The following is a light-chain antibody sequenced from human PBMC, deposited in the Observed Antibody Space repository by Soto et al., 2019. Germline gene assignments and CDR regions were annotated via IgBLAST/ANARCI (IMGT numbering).Light chain of an antibody. V-gene: IGKV3-20*01. CDR3: QHNGRS. CDR1: ESVGSSL. CDR2: AAS. Sequence: DIVWTQSPGTLSFSPGERANLSCRTSESVGSSLLAWSEQKPGQAPRLLIYAASSRATGISDRFSGSGSGKDFTLIINRLDPEDSSVYYCQHNGRSFGQGTRLEIK. J-gene: IGKJ5*01.